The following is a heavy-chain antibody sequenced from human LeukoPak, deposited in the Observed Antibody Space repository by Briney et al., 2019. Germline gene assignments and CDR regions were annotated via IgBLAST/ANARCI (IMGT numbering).Heavy chain of an antibody. V-gene: IGHV4-31*03. CDR3: ARGGNRFGGFYFDY. CDR2: IHHSGRA. J-gene: IGHJ4*02. CDR1: GGSISSSGHY. Sequence: SETLSLTCTVSGGSISSSGHYWAWIRQFPGEGLESIGFIHHSGRARHNPSLKDRVAISVATSRKQFALKLSFVTAADTAMYYCARGGNRFGGFYFDYWGQGIQVIVSS. D-gene: IGHD3-10*01.